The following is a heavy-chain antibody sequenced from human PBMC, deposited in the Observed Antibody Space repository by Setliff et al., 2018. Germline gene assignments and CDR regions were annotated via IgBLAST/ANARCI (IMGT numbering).Heavy chain of an antibody. Sequence: ASVKVSCKASGYTFTTYAMGWMRQAPGQGLEWMGWINTNTGNPSYAQGFTGRFVFSLDTSVSTAYLQINSLEAEDSAVYYCGRASRFGTIVYRGDYYMDVWGKGTTVTVS. V-gene: IGHV7-4-1*02. D-gene: IGHD3-10*01. CDR2: INTNTGNP. CDR1: GYTFTTYA. J-gene: IGHJ6*03. CDR3: GRASRFGTIVYRGDYYMDV.